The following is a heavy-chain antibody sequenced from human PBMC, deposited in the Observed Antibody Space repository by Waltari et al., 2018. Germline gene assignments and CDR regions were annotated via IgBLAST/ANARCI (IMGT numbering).Heavy chain of an antibody. J-gene: IGHJ6*02. CDR3: ARGAVTAHYYYYGMDV. V-gene: IGHV1-8*01. Sequence: QVQLVQSGAEVKKPGASVKVSCKASGYTFTSSDIYWVRQATGQGLEWMGCMNPNSGNTGYAQKFQGRVTMTRNTSISTAYMELSSLRSEDTAVYYCARGAVTAHYYYYGMDVWGQGTTVTVSS. CDR1: GYTFTSSD. D-gene: IGHD2-21*02. CDR2: MNPNSGNT.